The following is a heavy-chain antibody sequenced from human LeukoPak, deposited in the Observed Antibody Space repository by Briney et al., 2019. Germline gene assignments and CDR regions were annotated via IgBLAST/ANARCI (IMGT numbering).Heavy chain of an antibody. Sequence: GGSLRLSCAASGFTFNTYSMSWVRQAPGKGLEWVSIISRASESIFYADSVKGRFTISRDNAKNSLYLQMNSLRAEDTAVYYCARGRYCSGGSCYPPNWFDPWGQGTLVTVSS. CDR3: ARGRYCSGGSCYPPNWFDP. V-gene: IGHV3-21*01. J-gene: IGHJ5*02. CDR1: GFTFNTYS. CDR2: ISRASESI. D-gene: IGHD2-15*01.